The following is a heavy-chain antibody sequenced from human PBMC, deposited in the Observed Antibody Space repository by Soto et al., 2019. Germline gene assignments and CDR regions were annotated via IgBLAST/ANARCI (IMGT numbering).Heavy chain of an antibody. Sequence: SGPTLVNPTQTLTLTCTFSGFSLSTSGMCVSWIRQPPGKALEWLALIDWDDDKYYSTSLKTRLTISKDTSKNQVVLTMTNMDPVATDTYYCARIKRPHYDILTGYYMVKGDYFDYWGQGTLVTVSS. CDR2: IDWDDDK. J-gene: IGHJ4*02. D-gene: IGHD3-9*01. V-gene: IGHV2-70*01. CDR1: GFSLSTSGMC. CDR3: ARIKRPHYDILTGYYMVKGDYFDY.